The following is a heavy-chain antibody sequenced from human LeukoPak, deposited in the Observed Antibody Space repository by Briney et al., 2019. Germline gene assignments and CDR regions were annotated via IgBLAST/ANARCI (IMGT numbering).Heavy chain of an antibody. CDR2: SNSDRSST. V-gene: IGHV3-74*01. CDR3: ARGAGIYYTTGWTGWFDP. Sequence: GGSLRLSCAASGFTFNRHWMHWVRQAPGKGLVWVSRSNSDRSSTVYADSVKGRFTISRDNAKNTLYLQMNSLRAEDTAVYYCARGAGIYYTTGWTGWFDPWGQGTLVTVTS. D-gene: IGHD6-19*01. CDR1: GFTFNRHW. J-gene: IGHJ5*02.